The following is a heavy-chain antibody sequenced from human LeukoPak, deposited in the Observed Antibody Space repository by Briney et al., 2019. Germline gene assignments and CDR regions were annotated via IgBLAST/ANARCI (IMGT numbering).Heavy chain of an antibody. CDR3: AGRPDTSVVAIFDF. V-gene: IGHV1-2*02. CDR2: INPSSGGT. J-gene: IGHJ4*02. Sequence: ASVKVSCKASGYTITGYYVHWVRQAPGQGLECMGWINPSSGGTNYAQKFQGRVTMTGDTSISTAYMELSRLSSDDTAVYFCAGRPDTSVVAIFDFWGQGTLVTISS. D-gene: IGHD3-22*01. CDR1: GYTITGYY.